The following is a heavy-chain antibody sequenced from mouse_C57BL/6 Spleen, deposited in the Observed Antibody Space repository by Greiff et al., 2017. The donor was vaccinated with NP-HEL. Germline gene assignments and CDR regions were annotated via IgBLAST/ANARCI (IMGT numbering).Heavy chain of an antibody. D-gene: IGHD1-1*01. CDR2: IDPETGGT. Sequence: QVQLQQSGAELVRPGASVTLSCKASGYTFTDYEMHWVKQTPVHGLEWIGAIDPETGGTAYNQKFKGKAILTADKSSSTAYMELRSLTSEDSAVYYCTKIDYYGSSWFAYWGQGTLVTVSA. CDR3: TKIDYYGSSWFAY. V-gene: IGHV1-15*01. CDR1: GYTFTDYE. J-gene: IGHJ3*01.